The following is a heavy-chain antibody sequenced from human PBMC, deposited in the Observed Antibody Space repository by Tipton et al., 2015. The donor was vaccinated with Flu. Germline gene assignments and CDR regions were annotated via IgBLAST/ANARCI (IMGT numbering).Heavy chain of an antibody. J-gene: IGHJ3*02. Sequence: LVKPSETLSLTCTVSGGSISTYYWSWIRQPPGKGLEWIGYIYYSGSTNYNPSRKRRVTISVDTSKNQFSLKLSSVTAADTAVYYCARGLRDGYNPHDAFDIWGQGTMVTVSS. CDR2: IYYSGST. D-gene: IGHD5-24*01. CDR1: GGSISTYY. V-gene: IGHV4-59*01. CDR3: ARGLRDGYNPHDAFDI.